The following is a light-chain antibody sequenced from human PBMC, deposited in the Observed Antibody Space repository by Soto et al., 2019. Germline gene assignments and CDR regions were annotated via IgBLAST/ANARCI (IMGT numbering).Light chain of an antibody. V-gene: IGLV3-25*03. Sequence: SSELTQPPSVSVSPGQTARITCSGDALSKQYAHWYQQKPGQAPVVVIYKDNERPSGIPERFSGSNSGTTVTLTISGVQAEDETDYYCQSTDSSGILYVFGTGTKLTVL. CDR2: KDN. CDR1: ALSKQY. CDR3: QSTDSSGILYV. J-gene: IGLJ1*01.